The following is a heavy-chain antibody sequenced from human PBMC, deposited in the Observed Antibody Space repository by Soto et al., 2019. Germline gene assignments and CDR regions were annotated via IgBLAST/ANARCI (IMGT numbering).Heavy chain of an antibody. CDR1: GYSFNRYW. CDR2: IFPGDSDT. Sequence: GESLKISCRGSGYSFNRYWIGWVRQLPGKGLEWMGIIFPGDSDTRYSPSFQGQVTISVDKSISAAYLQWGSLKASDTAIYYCARQGDAYGDYVAGGMDVWGQGTTVTVSS. J-gene: IGHJ6*02. V-gene: IGHV5-51*01. CDR3: ARQGDAYGDYVAGGMDV. D-gene: IGHD4-17*01.